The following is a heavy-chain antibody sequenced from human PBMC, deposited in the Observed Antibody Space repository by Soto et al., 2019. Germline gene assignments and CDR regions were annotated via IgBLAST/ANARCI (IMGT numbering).Heavy chain of an antibody. CDR3: ARGAAAGMDSSGVGKTDY. D-gene: IGHD6-13*01. V-gene: IGHV3-74*01. J-gene: IGHJ4*02. CDR1: GFTFSSYW. Sequence: EVQLVESGGGLVQPGGSLRLSCAASGFTFSSYWMHWVRQAPGKGLVWVSRINSDGSSTSYADSVKGRFTISRDNAKNTLYLQMNSLRAEDTAVYYCARGAAAGMDSSGVGKTDYWGQGTLVTVSS. CDR2: INSDGSST.